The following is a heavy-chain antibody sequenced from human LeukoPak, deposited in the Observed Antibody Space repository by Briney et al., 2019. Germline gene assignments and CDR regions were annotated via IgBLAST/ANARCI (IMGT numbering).Heavy chain of an antibody. D-gene: IGHD3-10*01. CDR1: GGTFSSYA. V-gene: IGHV1-69*04. CDR3: AKQEGFGELYYDP. Sequence: SVKVSCKASGGTFSSYAISWVRQAPGQGLEWVGRIIPILGIANYAQKFQGRVTITADKSTSTAYMELSSLRSEDTAVYYCAKQEGFGELYYDPWGQGTLVTVSS. CDR2: IIPILGIA. J-gene: IGHJ5*02.